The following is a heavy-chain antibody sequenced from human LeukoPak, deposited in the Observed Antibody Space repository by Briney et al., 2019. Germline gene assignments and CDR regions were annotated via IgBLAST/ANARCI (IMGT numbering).Heavy chain of an antibody. V-gene: IGHV3-11*04. CDR1: GFTFSDYY. Sequence: GGSLRLSCAASGFTFSDYYMSWLRQAPGKGLEWVSYISSSGSTIYYADSVKGRFTISRDNAKNSLYVQMNSLTAEDTAVYYCARGFSGYPVDYWGQGTLVTVSS. D-gene: IGHD3-22*01. J-gene: IGHJ4*02. CDR3: ARGFSGYPVDY. CDR2: ISSSGSTI.